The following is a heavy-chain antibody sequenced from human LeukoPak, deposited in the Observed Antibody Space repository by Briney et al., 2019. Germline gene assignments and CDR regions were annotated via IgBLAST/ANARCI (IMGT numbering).Heavy chain of an antibody. V-gene: IGHV1-18*01. D-gene: IGHD5-24*01. CDR3: VRDRDGYNGGDY. Sequence: ASVKVSCKASGYTFTSYGISWVRQAPRQGLEWMGWISAYNGNTNYAQKLQGRVTMTTDTSTSTAYMELRSLRSDDTAVYYCVRDRDGYNGGDYWGQGTLVTVSS. CDR1: GYTFTSYG. J-gene: IGHJ4*02. CDR2: ISAYNGNT.